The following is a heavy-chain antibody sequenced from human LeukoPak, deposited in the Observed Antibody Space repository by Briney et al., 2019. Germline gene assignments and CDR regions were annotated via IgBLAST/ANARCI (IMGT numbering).Heavy chain of an antibody. CDR2: IYTSGST. V-gene: IGHV4-4*07. Sequence: SETLSLTCTASGGSISSYYRSWIRQPAGKGLEWIGRIYTSGSTNYNPSLKSRVTMSVDTSKNQFSLKLSSVTAADTAVYYCARDRSSSWYNDYWGQGTLVTVSS. CDR3: ARDRSSSWYNDY. D-gene: IGHD6-13*01. J-gene: IGHJ4*02. CDR1: GGSISSYY.